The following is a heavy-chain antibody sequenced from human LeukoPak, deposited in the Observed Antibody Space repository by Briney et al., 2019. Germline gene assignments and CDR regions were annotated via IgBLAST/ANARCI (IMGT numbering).Heavy chain of an antibody. CDR3: ARVDSGHDYGPS. Sequence: VASVKVSCKASGYTFTAYYMHWVRQVPGQGLEWMGRINPNSGDTDYAQKFQGRVIMTRDTSISTAYMEVGRLRSDDTAVYYCARVDSGHDYGPSWGQGTTVTVSS. CDR2: INPNSGDT. D-gene: IGHD5-12*01. CDR1: GYTFTAYY. J-gene: IGHJ3*01. V-gene: IGHV1-2*06.